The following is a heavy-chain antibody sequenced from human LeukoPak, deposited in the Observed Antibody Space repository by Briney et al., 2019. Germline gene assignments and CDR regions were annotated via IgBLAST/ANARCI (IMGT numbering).Heavy chain of an antibody. J-gene: IGHJ4*02. D-gene: IGHD2-15*01. CDR3: ASRGYCSGGSCYYFDY. Sequence: SETLSLTCAVYGGSFSGYYWSWIRQPPGKGLEWIGEINHSGSTNYNPSLKSRVTISVDTSKNQFSLKLSSVTAAETAVYYCASRGYCSGGSCYYFDYWGQGTLVTVSS. CDR2: INHSGST. CDR1: GGSFSGYY. V-gene: IGHV4-34*01.